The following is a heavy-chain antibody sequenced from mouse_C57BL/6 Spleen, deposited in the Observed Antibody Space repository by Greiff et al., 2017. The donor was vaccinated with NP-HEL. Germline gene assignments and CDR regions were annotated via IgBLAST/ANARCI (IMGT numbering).Heavy chain of an antibody. CDR1: GFTFSSYT. CDR3: ARLDRQLLLDY. J-gene: IGHJ2*01. V-gene: IGHV5-9*01. Sequence: VESGGGLVKPGGSLKLSCAASGFTFSSYTMSWVRQTPEKRLEWVATISGGGGNTYYPDSVKGRFTISRDTAKNTLYLHMSSLRSEDAALYYYARLDRQLLLDYWGQGTTLTVSS. CDR2: ISGGGGNT. D-gene: IGHD3-2*01.